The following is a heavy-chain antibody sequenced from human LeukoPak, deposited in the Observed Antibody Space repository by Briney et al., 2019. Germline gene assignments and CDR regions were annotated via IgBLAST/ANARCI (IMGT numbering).Heavy chain of an antibody. J-gene: IGHJ4*02. D-gene: IGHD3-22*01. V-gene: IGHV1-69*06. CDR2: IIPMFDSA. CDR3: ARDYDSSGPQKNFFDF. CDR1: GGTFSSYG. Sequence: ASVKVSCKASGGTFSSYGVAWVRQAPGQGLEWMGGIIPMFDSANYAQSLQGRVTITADKSTGTAYMELRSLRSEDTGVYYCARDYDSSGPQKNFFDFWGQGTLVTVSP.